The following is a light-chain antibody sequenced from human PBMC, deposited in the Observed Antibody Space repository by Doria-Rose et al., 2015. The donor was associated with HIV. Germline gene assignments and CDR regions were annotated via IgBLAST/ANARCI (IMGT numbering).Light chain of an antibody. CDR3: MQALQTPYT. J-gene: IGKJ2*01. CDR2: LGS. CDR1: QSLLHTIGCNY. Sequence: VLTQPPLSLPVTPGQPASISCRSSQSLLHTIGCNYLDWYLQKPGQSPQLLIYLGSNRASGVPDRFSGSGSGTDFTLKISRVEAEDVGVYYCMQALQTPYTFGQGTKLEIK. V-gene: IGKV2-28*01.